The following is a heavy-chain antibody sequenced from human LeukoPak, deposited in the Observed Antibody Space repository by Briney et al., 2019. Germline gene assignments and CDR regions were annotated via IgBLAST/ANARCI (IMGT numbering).Heavy chain of an antibody. CDR1: GWSFNDYY. D-gene: IGHD6-19*01. V-gene: IGHV4-34*01. J-gene: IGHJ3*02. CDR2: INARGDT. Sequence: SETLSLTCAVYGWSFNDYYWNWIRQPPGKGLEWIGEINARGDTDFNPSLKSRVTISVDTSKSQFSLRLTSMIAADTAVYYCARGSSGSGDAFDIWGQGTMVTVSS. CDR3: ARGSSGSGDAFDI.